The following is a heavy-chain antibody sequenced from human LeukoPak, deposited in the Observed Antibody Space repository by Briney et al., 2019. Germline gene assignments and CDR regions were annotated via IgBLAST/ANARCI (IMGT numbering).Heavy chain of an antibody. J-gene: IGHJ4*02. D-gene: IGHD6-19*01. Sequence: GGSLRLSCAASGFTFSSYTMSWVRQAPGKGLEWVSAISGSGGSTYYADSVKGRFTISRDNSKNTLYLQMNSLRAEDTAVYYCAKDRGYSSGWYRFRYFDYWGQGTLVTVSS. CDR1: GFTFSSYT. CDR2: ISGSGGST. CDR3: AKDRGYSSGWYRFRYFDY. V-gene: IGHV3-23*01.